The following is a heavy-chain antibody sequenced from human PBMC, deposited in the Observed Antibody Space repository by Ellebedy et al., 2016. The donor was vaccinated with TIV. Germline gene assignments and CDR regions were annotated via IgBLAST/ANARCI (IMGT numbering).Heavy chain of an antibody. CDR3: AKDLMATRNFDY. CDR2: ICGSGGRT. D-gene: IGHD5-24*01. Sequence: PGGSLRLSCATSGFTFSNYAMTWVRQAPGKGLEWVSVICGSGGRTYYADSVKGRFTISRDNSKNTLYLQMNGLRAEDTAVYYCAKDLMATRNFDYWGQGTLVTVSS. CDR1: GFTFSNYA. J-gene: IGHJ4*02. V-gene: IGHV3-23*01.